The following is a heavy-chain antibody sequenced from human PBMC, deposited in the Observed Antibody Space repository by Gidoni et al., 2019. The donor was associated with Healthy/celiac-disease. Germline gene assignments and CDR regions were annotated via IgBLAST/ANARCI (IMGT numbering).Heavy chain of an antibody. V-gene: IGHV1-24*01. CDR3: ATVGPDTAMAKYYYYYMDV. J-gene: IGHJ6*03. Sequence: QVQLVQSGAEVKKPGASVKVSCKVSGYTLTELSMHWVRQAPGKGLEWMGGFDPEDGETIYAQKFQGRVTMTEDTSTDTAYTELSSLRSEDTAVYYCATVGPDTAMAKYYYYYMDVWGKGTTVTVSS. CDR2: FDPEDGET. CDR1: GYTLTELS. D-gene: IGHD5-18*01.